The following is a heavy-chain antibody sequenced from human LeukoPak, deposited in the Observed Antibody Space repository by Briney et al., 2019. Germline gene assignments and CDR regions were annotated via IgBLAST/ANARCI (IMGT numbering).Heavy chain of an antibody. D-gene: IGHD1-26*01. CDR2: ISGSGGST. V-gene: IGHV3-23*01. Sequence: GGSLRLSCAASGFTFSSYAMDWVRQAPGKGLEWVSAISGSGGSTYYADSVKGRFTISRDNSKNTPYLQMNSLRAEDTAVYYCASEIVGATRVDYWGQGTLVTVSS. J-gene: IGHJ4*02. CDR3: ASEIVGATRVDY. CDR1: GFTFSSYA.